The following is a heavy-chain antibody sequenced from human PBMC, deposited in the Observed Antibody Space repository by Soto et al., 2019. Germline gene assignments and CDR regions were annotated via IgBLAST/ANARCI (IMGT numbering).Heavy chain of an antibody. CDR1: GFTFGGIA. CDR3: ASRGSSSGWYNYPFYYGMDV. CDR2: ISGSGGST. D-gene: IGHD6-19*01. J-gene: IGHJ6*02. V-gene: IGHV3-23*01. Sequence: GGSLRLSFPASGFTFGGIAMSWVRQAQGKGLGWVSAISGSGGSTYYADSVKGRFTISRDNSKNTLYLQMNSLRAEDTAVYYCASRGSSSGWYNYPFYYGMDVWGQGTTVTVSS.